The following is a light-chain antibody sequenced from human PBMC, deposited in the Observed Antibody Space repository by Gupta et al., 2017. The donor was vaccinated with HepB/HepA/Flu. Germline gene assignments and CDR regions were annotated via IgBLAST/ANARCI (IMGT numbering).Light chain of an antibody. V-gene: IGKV3-11*01. Sequence: EIVLTQSPATLSLSPGERATLSCRASQSVNSYLAWYQQKPGQAPRLLIYDASNRDTGIPARFSGSGCGKDVPLTISSREQEDFAVYYCQQRSNWPPVTFGQGTLMEIK. CDR3: QQRSNWPPVT. CDR2: DAS. CDR1: QSVNSY. J-gene: IGKJ5*01.